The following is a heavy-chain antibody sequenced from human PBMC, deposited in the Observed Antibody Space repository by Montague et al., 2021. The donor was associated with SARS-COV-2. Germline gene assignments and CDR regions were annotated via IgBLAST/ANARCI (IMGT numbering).Heavy chain of an antibody. J-gene: IGHJ4*02. V-gene: IGHV6-1*01. D-gene: IGHD1-14*01. Sequence: CAISGDSVSSHIAAWNWIWQSPSRGLEWLGRTYYRSKWYNDYAVSVRSRITISPDTSKNQFSLQLNSVTPEDTAVYYCTQERGPGRTTWHYFDYWGQGTLVTVSS. CDR2: TYYRSKWYN. CDR3: TQERGPGRTTWHYFDY. CDR1: GDSVSSHIAA.